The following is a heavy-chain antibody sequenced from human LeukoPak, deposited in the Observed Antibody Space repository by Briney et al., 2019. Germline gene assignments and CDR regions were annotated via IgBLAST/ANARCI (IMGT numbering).Heavy chain of an antibody. J-gene: IGHJ4*02. CDR1: GGSISSYY. D-gene: IGHD3-22*01. CDR2: IYTSGST. V-gene: IGHV4-4*07. Sequence: PSETLSLTCTVSGGSISSYYWSWIRQPAGKGLEWIGRIYTSGSTNYTPSLKSRVTMSVDTSKNEFSLKLSSVTAADTAVYYCARDGHYYDSSGYYYFPFDYWGQRTLVTVSS. CDR3: ARDGHYYDSSGYYYFPFDY.